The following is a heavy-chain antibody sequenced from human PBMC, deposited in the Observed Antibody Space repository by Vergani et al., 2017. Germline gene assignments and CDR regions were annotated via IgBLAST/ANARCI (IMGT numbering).Heavy chain of an antibody. Sequence: QVQLQQWGAGLLKPSETLSLTCAVYGGSFSGYYWSWIRQPPGKGLEWIGEINHSGSTNYNPSLKSRVTISVDTSKNQFSLKLSSVTAADPAVYYCARGGTTYSSSWYDYYYYYMDVWGKGTTVTVSS. J-gene: IGHJ6*03. D-gene: IGHD6-13*01. CDR2: INHSGST. CDR1: GGSFSGYY. V-gene: IGHV4-34*01. CDR3: ARGGTTYSSSWYDYYYYYMDV.